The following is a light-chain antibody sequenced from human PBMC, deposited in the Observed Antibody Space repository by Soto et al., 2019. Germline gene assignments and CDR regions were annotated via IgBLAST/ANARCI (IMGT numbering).Light chain of an antibody. V-gene: IGKV3-11*01. CDR2: DAS. CDR1: QSVTTY. Sequence: VFLTQSPATLSLSPGERVTLSCRASQSVTTYLAWCQQKPGQPPRLLIYDASTRATGVPARFSASGSGTDFSLTISSLEPEDFAIYYCQQRSNWPPSITFGQGTRLEIK. CDR3: QQRSNWPPSIT. J-gene: IGKJ5*01.